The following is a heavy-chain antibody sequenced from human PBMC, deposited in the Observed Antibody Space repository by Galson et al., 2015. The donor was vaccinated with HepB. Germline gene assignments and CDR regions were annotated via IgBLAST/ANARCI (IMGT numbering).Heavy chain of an antibody. CDR1: GFPFNNAW. CDR2: IKSKTDGATT. D-gene: IGHD2-8*02. Sequence: SLRLSCAASGFPFNNAWMTCVRQAPGKGLEWVGRIKSKTDGATTDYNAPVKGRFTISRDDSKNRLYLQMDRLKTEDTAVYYCTTDVYYSTYWSWLDPWGQGTLVTVSS. V-gene: IGHV3-15*01. J-gene: IGHJ5*02. CDR3: TTDVYYSTYWSWLDP.